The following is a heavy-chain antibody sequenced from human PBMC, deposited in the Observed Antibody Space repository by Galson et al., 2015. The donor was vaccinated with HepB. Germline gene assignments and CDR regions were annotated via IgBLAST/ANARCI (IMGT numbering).Heavy chain of an antibody. CDR3: ARGDLNYDFWSGYYTYYYYGMDV. CDR1: GFTFSSYA. Sequence: SLRLSCAASGFTFSSYAMHWVRQAPGKGLEWVAVISYDGSNKYYADSVKGRFTISRDNSKNTLYLQMNSLRAEDTAVYYCARGDLNYDFWSGYYTYYYYGMDVWGQGTTVTVSS. CDR2: ISYDGSNK. V-gene: IGHV3-30-3*01. J-gene: IGHJ6*02. D-gene: IGHD3-3*01.